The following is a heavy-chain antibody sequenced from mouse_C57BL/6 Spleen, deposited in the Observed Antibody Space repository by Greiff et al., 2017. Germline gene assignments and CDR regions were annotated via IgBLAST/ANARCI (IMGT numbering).Heavy chain of an antibody. Sequence: VQLQQSGAELVKPGASVKMSCKASGYTFTSYWITWVKQRPGQGLEWIGDIYPGSGSTNYNEKFKSKATLTVDTSSSTAYMQLSSLTSEDSAVYSCAGDLLLRLRYFDYWGQGTTLTVSS. CDR2: IYPGSGST. J-gene: IGHJ2*01. D-gene: IGHD1-2*01. CDR1: GYTFTSYW. V-gene: IGHV1-55*01. CDR3: AGDLLLRLRYFDY.